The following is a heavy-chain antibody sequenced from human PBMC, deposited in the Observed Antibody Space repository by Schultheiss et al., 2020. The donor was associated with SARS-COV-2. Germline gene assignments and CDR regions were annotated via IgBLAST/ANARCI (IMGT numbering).Heavy chain of an antibody. CDR1: GFTFSNAW. Sequence: GGSLRLSCAASGFTFSNAWMSWVRQAPGKGLEWVGRIKSKTDGGTTDYAAPVKGRFTISRDDSKNTLYLQMNSLKTEDTAVYYCTTDLPTTVTIQCDYWGQGTLVTVSS. D-gene: IGHD4-17*01. J-gene: IGHJ4*02. CDR2: IKSKTDGGTT. CDR3: TTDLPTTVTIQCDY. V-gene: IGHV3-15*01.